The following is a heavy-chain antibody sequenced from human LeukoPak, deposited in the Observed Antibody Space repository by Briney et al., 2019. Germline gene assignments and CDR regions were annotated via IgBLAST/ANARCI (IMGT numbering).Heavy chain of an antibody. V-gene: IGHV3-30*18. CDR3: AKVAYRLPPPYYYYYGMDV. J-gene: IGHJ6*02. D-gene: IGHD5-12*01. Sequence: GGSLRLSCAASGFTFSSYGMHWVRQAPGKGLEWVAVISYDGSNKYYADSVKGRFTISRDNSKNTLYLQMYSLRAEDTAVYYCAKVAYRLPPPYYYYYGMDVWGQGTTVTVSS. CDR2: ISYDGSNK. CDR1: GFTFSSYG.